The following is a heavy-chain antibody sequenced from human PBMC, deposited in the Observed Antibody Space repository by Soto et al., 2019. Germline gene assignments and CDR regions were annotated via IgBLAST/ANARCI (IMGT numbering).Heavy chain of an antibody. CDR1: GFTFGDYG. CDR2: IRSKAYGGTT. CDR3: TRDAWSVNDSDYYYGMDV. V-gene: IGHV3-49*03. Sequence: GSLRLSCTASGFTFGDYGMSCFRQAPWKGPEWVGFIRSKAYGGTTEYAASVKGRFTISRDDSKSIAYLQMNSLKTEDTAVYYCTRDAWSVNDSDYYYGMDVWGQGTTVTVSS. D-gene: IGHD3-3*01. J-gene: IGHJ6*02.